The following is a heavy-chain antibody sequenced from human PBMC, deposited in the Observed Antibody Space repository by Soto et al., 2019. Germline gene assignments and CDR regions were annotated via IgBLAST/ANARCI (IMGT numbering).Heavy chain of an antibody. J-gene: IGHJ4*02. D-gene: IGHD6-13*01. V-gene: IGHV3-33*01. CDR1: GFSFTYYG. Sequence: AGGSLRLSCAASGFSFTYYGMHWVRQAPGKGLEWVAVIWYDGSNKYYADSVKGRFTISRDNSKNMLYLQMNSLRAEDTAVYYCARDGYSSTWNNFFDYWGQGALVTVSS. CDR3: ARDGYSSTWNNFFDY. CDR2: IWYDGSNK.